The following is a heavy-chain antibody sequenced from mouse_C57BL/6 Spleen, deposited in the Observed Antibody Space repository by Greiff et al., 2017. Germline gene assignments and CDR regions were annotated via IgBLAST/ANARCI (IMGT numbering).Heavy chain of an antibody. CDR3: ARPIHSEEYAMDY. Sequence: EVKLQESGGGLVKPGGSLKLSCAASGFTFSDYGMHWVRQAPEKGLEWVAYISSGSSTIYYAATVKGRFTISRDNAKNTLFLQMTSLRSEDTAMYYCARPIHSEEYAMDYWGQGTSVTVSS. D-gene: IGHD3-2*02. J-gene: IGHJ4*01. CDR1: GFTFSDYG. CDR2: ISSGSSTI. V-gene: IGHV5-17*01.